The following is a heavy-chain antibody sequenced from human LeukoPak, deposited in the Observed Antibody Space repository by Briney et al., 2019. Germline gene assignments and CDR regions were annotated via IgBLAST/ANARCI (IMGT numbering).Heavy chain of an antibody. V-gene: IGHV1-2*04. D-gene: IGHD3-9*01. CDR3: ARANHFDWFKPTSIYFDY. CDR1: GYTFTGYY. Sequence: ASVKVSCKASGYTFTGYYMHWVRQAPGQGLEWMGWINPNSGGTNYAQKFQGWVTMTRDTSISTAYTELSRLRSDDTAVYYCARANHFDWFKPTSIYFDYWGQGTLVTVSS. J-gene: IGHJ4*02. CDR2: INPNSGGT.